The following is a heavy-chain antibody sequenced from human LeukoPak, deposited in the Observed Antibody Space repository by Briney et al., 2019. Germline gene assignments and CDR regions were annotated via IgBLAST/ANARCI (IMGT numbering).Heavy chain of an antibody. Sequence: ASVKDSCKASGYTFTGFTIHWVGQAPGQRLEWMGWINTGNGNTKYSQKFQGRVTITRDTTASTAYMELSSLRSEDTAIYYCARVNGYSFDYWGQGALVTVSS. CDR1: GYTFTGFT. V-gene: IGHV1-3*04. CDR2: INTGNGNT. D-gene: IGHD2-8*01. J-gene: IGHJ4*02. CDR3: ARVNGYSFDY.